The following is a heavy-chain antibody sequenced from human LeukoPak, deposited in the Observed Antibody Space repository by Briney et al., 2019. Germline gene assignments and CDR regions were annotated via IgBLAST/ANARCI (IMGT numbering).Heavy chain of an antibody. J-gene: IGHJ3*02. CDR3: ARILPPAVFDI. CDR2: IYSGGST. D-gene: IGHD2-15*01. V-gene: IGHV3-53*01. CDR1: GFTVSSNY. Sequence: GGSLRLSCAASGFTVSSNYMSWVRQAPGKGLEWVSVIYSGGSTYYADSVKGRFTISRDNSKNTLFLQMTSLRADDTAVYYCARILPPAVFDIWGQGTMGTVSS.